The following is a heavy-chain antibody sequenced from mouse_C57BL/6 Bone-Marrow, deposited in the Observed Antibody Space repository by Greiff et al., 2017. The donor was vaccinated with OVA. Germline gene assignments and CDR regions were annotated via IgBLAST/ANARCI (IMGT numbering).Heavy chain of an antibody. J-gene: IGHJ3*01. D-gene: IGHD2-3*01. CDR2: ISNSGGST. V-gene: IGHV5-12*01. CDR3: ARHRNDGYAWFAY. CDR1: GFTFSDYY. Sequence: DVMLVESGGGLVQPGGSLKLSCAASGFTFSDYYMYWVRQTPEKRLEWVAYISNSGGSTYYPDTVKGRFTISRDNAKNTPYLQMSRLKSEDTAISYCARHRNDGYAWFAYWGQGTLVTVSA.